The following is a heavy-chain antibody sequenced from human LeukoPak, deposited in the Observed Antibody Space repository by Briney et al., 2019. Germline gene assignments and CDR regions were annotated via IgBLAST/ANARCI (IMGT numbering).Heavy chain of an antibody. Sequence: SETLSLTCTASGGSISSSGYYWGWIRQPPWKGLELIESICYSGTTYYNPSLKSRVTISEDTSKTQPSLRLSSLTAADTAVYYCARHEYSGSYYGLSWFDPWGQGTLVTVSS. V-gene: IGHV4-39*01. CDR2: ICYSGTT. J-gene: IGHJ5*02. CDR3: ARHEYSGSYYGLSWFDP. CDR1: GGSISSSGYY. D-gene: IGHD1-26*01.